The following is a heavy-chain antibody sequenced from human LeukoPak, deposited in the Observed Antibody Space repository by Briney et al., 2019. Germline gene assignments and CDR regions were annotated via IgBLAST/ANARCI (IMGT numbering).Heavy chain of an antibody. V-gene: IGHV4-59*11. Sequence: SSGTLSLTCTVSGGSISSHYWSWIRQPPGKGLEWIGYIYYSGSANYNPSLKSRVTISVDTSKNQFSLKLSSVTAADTAVYYCARESDKTNYYYYYYMDVWGKGTTVTVSS. CDR1: GGSISSHY. J-gene: IGHJ6*03. CDR3: ARESDKTNYYYYYYMDV. D-gene: IGHD1-14*01. CDR2: IYYSGSA.